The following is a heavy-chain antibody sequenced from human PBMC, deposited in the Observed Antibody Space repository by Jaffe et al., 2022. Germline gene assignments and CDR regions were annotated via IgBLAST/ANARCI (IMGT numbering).Heavy chain of an antibody. CDR1: GFTFGDYA. D-gene: IGHD3-10*01. J-gene: IGHJ4*02. V-gene: IGHV3-49*04. Sequence: EVQLVESGGGLVQPGRSLRLSCTASGFTFGDYAMSWVRQAPGKGLEWVGFIRSKAYGGTTEYAASVKGRFTISRDDSKSIAYLQMNSLKTEDTAVYYCTRDPESWGPYYYGSGSYYFDYWGQGTLVTVSS. CDR2: IRSKAYGGTT. CDR3: TRDPESWGPYYYGSGSYYFDY.